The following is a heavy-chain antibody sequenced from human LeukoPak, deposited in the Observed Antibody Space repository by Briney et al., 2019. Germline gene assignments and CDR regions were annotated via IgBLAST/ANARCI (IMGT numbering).Heavy chain of an antibody. CDR3: ARDMGAAAGPDYYYYGMDV. J-gene: IGHJ6*02. V-gene: IGHV3-9*01. CDR1: GFTFDDYA. Sequence: GGSLRLSCAASGFTFDDYAMHWVRQAPGKGLEWVSGISWNSGSIGYADSVKGRFTISRDNAKNSLYLQMNSLRAEDTAVYYCARDMGAAAGPDYYYYGMDVWGQGTTVTVSS. D-gene: IGHD6-13*01. CDR2: ISWNSGSI.